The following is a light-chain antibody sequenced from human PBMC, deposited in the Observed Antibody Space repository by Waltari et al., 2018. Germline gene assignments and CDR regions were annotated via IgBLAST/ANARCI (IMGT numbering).Light chain of an antibody. CDR3: QQSFSSPWT. J-gene: IGKJ1*01. CDR1: QNIRTY. Sequence: DIQMTQSPSSLSASVGDTVTVTCRASQNIRTYLNWYQQKTAKAPKLLIYGASTLQRGVPARFRGSASGTEFTLTVTNLQPDDFATYFFQQSFSSPWTFG. CDR2: GAS. V-gene: IGKV1-39*01.